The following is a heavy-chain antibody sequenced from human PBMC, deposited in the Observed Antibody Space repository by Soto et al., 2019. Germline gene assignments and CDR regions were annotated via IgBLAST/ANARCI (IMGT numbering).Heavy chain of an antibody. J-gene: IGHJ5*02. CDR3: ARDVDTAMRQDVWFDP. Sequence: QVQLQESGPGLVKPSETLSLTCSVSGASMRSYYWSWFRQSPGKGLEWIGYIYYSGYTNYSPSLKSRVTISVDTSKNQFSLKVSSVTAADTAIYYCARDVDTAMRQDVWFDPWGPGILVTVSS. V-gene: IGHV4-59*01. D-gene: IGHD5-18*01. CDR2: IYYSGYT. CDR1: GASMRSYY.